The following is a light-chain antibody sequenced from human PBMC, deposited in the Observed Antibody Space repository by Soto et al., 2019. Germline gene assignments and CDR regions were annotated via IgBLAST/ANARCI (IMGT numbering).Light chain of an antibody. CDR1: QSVSRY. V-gene: IGKV3-11*01. Sequence: EIGLTQSPATLSLSPGDRATLSCRARQSVSRYLAWYQQKPGQAPRLLIHDTSTRATGVPDTFSGSGSGTEFTLTISSLEPEDSAMYYCQQRFSWPPTFGGGTHVDIK. CDR2: DTS. J-gene: IGKJ4*01. CDR3: QQRFSWPPT.